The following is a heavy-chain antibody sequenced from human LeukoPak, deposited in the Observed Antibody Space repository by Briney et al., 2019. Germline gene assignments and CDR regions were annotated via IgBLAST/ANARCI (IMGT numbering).Heavy chain of an antibody. V-gene: IGHV4-34*01. D-gene: IGHD6-6*01. CDR2: INHSGST. Sequence: GSLRLSCAASGFTFSSYSMNWVRQPPGKGLEWIGEINHSGSTNYNPSLKSRVTISVDTSKNQFSLKLSSVTAADTAVYYCARGGVLEGGQGTLVTVSS. J-gene: IGHJ4*02. CDR3: ARGGVLE. CDR1: GFTFSSYS.